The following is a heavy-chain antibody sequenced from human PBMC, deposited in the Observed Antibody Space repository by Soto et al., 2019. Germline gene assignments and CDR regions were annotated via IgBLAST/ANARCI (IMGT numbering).Heavy chain of an antibody. CDR2: ISGSGGST. Sequence: PGGSLRLSCAASGLTFSNYAMNWGRQAPGKGVEWVSAISGSGGSTYYADSVKGRFTISRDNAKNSLYLQMNSLRAEDTAVYYCAKSFPRYCSSTSCYSYYGMDVWGQGTTVTVSS. J-gene: IGHJ6*02. CDR3: AKSFPRYCSSTSCYSYYGMDV. D-gene: IGHD2-2*01. CDR1: GLTFSNYA. V-gene: IGHV3-23*01.